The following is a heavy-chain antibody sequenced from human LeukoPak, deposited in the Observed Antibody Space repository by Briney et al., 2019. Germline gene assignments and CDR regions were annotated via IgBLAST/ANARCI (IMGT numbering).Heavy chain of an antibody. CDR2: TYHSGST. V-gene: IGHV4-30-2*01. Sequence: SETLSLTCTVSGGSISSGGYYWRWIRQPPGKGLEWIGYTYHSGSTYYNPSLKSRVTISVDRSKNQFSLKLSSVTAADTAVYYCASKAFDRYFDYWGQGTLVTVSS. J-gene: IGHJ4*02. CDR3: ASKAFDRYFDY. CDR1: GGSISSGGYY. D-gene: IGHD3-16*02.